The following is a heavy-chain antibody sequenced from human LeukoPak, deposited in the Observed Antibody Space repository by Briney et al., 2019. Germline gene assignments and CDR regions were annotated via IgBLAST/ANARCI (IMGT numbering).Heavy chain of an antibody. D-gene: IGHD7-27*01. CDR2: IYYSGST. CDR1: GGSFSDYY. CDR3: ARSGVPQR. V-gene: IGHV4-59*01. J-gene: IGHJ1*01. Sequence: SETLSLTCDVYGGSFSDYYWSWIRQPPGKGLEWIGYIYYSGSTNYNPSLGGRVTISVDTSKNQFSLRLNSVTAADTAVYYCARSGVPQRWGQGTLVTVSS.